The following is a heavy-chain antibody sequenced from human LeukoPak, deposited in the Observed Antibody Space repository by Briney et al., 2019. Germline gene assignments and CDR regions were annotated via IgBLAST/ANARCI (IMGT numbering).Heavy chain of an antibody. V-gene: IGHV3-30-3*01. D-gene: IGHD6-13*01. CDR2: ISYDGSNK. Sequence: GGSLRLSCAASGFTFSSYAMHWVRQAPGKGLEWVAVISYDGSNKYYADSVKGRFTISRDNSKNTLYLQMNSLRAEDTAVYYCARDFYSSSWYALDYWGQGTLVTVSS. J-gene: IGHJ4*02. CDR3: ARDFYSSSWYALDY. CDR1: GFTFSSYA.